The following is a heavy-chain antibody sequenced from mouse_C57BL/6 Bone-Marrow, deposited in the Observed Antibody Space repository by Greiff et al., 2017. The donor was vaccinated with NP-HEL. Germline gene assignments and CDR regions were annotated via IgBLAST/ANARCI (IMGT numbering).Heavy chain of an antibody. J-gene: IGHJ3*01. Sequence: VQLKESGGDLVKPGGSLKLSCAASGFTFSSYGMSWVRQTPDKRLEWVATISSGGSYTYYPDSVKGRFTISRDNAKNTLYLQMSSLKSEDTAMYYCARQYYDYDGFAYWGQGTLVTVSA. CDR2: ISSGGSYT. D-gene: IGHD2-4*01. CDR3: ARQYYDYDGFAY. V-gene: IGHV5-6*01. CDR1: GFTFSSYG.